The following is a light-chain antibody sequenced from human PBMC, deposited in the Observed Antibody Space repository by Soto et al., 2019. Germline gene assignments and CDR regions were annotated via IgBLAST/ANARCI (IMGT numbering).Light chain of an antibody. CDR3: QQYKSYPYT. Sequence: DIQLTQSPSFLSASVGDRVTITCRASQDISNYLAWYQQKPGKAPKFLIYDASTLQSGVPSRFSGSGSGTEFTLTISSLQPEDFAIYYCQQYKSYPYTFGQGTKLEIK. V-gene: IGKV1-9*01. CDR1: QDISNY. CDR2: DAS. J-gene: IGKJ2*01.